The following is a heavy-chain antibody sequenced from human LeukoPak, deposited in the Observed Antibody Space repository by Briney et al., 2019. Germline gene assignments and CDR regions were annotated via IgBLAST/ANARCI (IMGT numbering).Heavy chain of an antibody. CDR1: GFTFINYR. J-gene: IGHJ6*03. Sequence: PGGSLRLSCAASGFTFINYRMNWVRQAPGKGLEWVSSISTSRSYIYYADSVKGRFTISRDNAKNSLYLQMNSLRAEDTAVYYCARDGWVRGVIRRTYYYYYMDVWGKGTTVTVSS. CDR2: ISTSRSYI. CDR3: ARDGWVRGVIRRTYYYYYMDV. D-gene: IGHD3-10*01. V-gene: IGHV3-21*01.